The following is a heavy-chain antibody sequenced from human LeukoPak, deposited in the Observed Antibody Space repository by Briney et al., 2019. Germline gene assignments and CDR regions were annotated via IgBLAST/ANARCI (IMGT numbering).Heavy chain of an antibody. CDR2: MNPNSGNT. CDR3: AREPRSSWYDYYYYYMDV. Sequence: ASVKVSCKASGYTFTSYDINWVRQATGQGLEWMGWMNPNSGNTGYAQKFQGRVTMTRNTSISTAYMELSSLRSEDTAVYYCAREPRSSWYDYYYYYMDVWAKGPRSPSP. V-gene: IGHV1-8*01. CDR1: GYTFTSYD. J-gene: IGHJ6*03. D-gene: IGHD6-13*01.